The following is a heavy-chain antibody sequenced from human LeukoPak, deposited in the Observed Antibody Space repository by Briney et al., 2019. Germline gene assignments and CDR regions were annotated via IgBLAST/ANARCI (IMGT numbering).Heavy chain of an antibody. CDR2: ISSSSATI. Sequence: GGSLRLSCAASGFTFSSYWMSWVRQAPGKGLEWISYISSSSATIYYAGSVRGRFTTSRDNAKNSLYLQMNSLRAEDTAIYYCARGCGLHLSPASSYYDSRCRYFDAWGQGTLVTVSS. V-gene: IGHV3-48*04. J-gene: IGHJ4*02. D-gene: IGHD3-22*01. CDR1: GFTFSSYW. CDR3: ARGCGLHLSPASSYYDSRCRYFDA.